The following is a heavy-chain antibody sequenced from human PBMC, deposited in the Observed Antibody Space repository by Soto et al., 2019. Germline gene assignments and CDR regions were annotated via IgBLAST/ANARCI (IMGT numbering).Heavy chain of an antibody. CDR1: GYSFSSYW. D-gene: IGHD6-13*01. V-gene: IGHV5-51*01. Sequence: GESLKISCKGSGYSFSSYWIGWVRQTPGKGLEWMGIIYPGESDTRYSPSFQGQVTISADKSISTAYLQWSSLKASDTAMYYCARQLPSDVYSTSSRFYYGMDVWGQGTTVTVSS. J-gene: IGHJ6*02. CDR2: IYPGESDT. CDR3: ARQLPSDVYSTSSRFYYGMDV.